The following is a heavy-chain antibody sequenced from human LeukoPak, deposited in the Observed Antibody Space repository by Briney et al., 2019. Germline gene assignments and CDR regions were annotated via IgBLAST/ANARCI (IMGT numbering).Heavy chain of an antibody. CDR2: IKSKTDGGTT. D-gene: IGHD4-23*01. CDR1: GFTFSNAW. CDR3: TTPDGGNSVIYYFDY. J-gene: IGHJ4*02. V-gene: IGHV3-15*01. Sequence: GGSLRLSCAASGFTFSNAWMSWVRQAPGKGLEWVGRIKSKTDGGTTDYAAPVKGRFTISRDDSKNTLYLQMNSLKTEDTAVYYCTTPDGGNSVIYYFDYWGQGTLVTVSS.